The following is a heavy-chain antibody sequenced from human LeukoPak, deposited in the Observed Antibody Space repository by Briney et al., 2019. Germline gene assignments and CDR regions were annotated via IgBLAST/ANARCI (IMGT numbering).Heavy chain of an antibody. CDR3: ARVPDSTGWYLDY. Sequence: PGGSLRLSCAASGFTVSSNYMTWVRQAPGKGLEWVSVIHSGGTTNYADSVKGRFTISRDNSKSTLYLQMNNLRAEDTAVYYCARVPDSTGWYLDYWGQGTLVTVSS. CDR2: IHSGGTT. D-gene: IGHD6-19*01. J-gene: IGHJ4*02. CDR1: GFTVSSNY. V-gene: IGHV3-53*01.